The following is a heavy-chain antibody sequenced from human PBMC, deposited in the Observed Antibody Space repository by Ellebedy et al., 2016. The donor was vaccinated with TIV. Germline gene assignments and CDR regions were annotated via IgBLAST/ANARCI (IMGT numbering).Heavy chain of an antibody. CDR2: IYIDGRP. V-gene: IGHV3-53*01. CDR1: GFTVSSYY. D-gene: IGHD1-1*01. Sequence: GESLKISCAASGFTVSSYYMNWVRQVPGKGLEWVSIIYIDGRPFYADSVQGRFTISRDNSKNTLSLQMNSLRVEDTAVYYCARATQYNRGDNWGRGTLVTVSA. CDR3: ARATQYNRGDN. J-gene: IGHJ4*02.